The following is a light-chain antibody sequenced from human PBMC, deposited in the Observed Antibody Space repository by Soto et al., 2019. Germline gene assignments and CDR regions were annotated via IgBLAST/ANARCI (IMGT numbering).Light chain of an antibody. CDR3: QQRSNFIT. CDR1: QGIGDT. V-gene: IGKV3D-11*01. Sequence: EFGIRHSPSTLSVSHGEGATLSCRASQGIGDTLAWYQHKPGQAPRLLIYDASNRATGIPARFSGSGSGTDFPLTISSLASDDFAVYYCQQRSNFITFGQGRRLEIK. J-gene: IGKJ5*01. CDR2: DAS.